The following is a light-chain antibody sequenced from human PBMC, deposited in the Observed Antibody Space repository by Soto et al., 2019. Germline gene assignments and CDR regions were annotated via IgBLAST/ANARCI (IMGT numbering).Light chain of an antibody. V-gene: IGKV1-33*01. CDR3: HQYDSIPFT. J-gene: IGKJ3*01. CDR2: AAT. Sequence: DIPMTQSPSSLSASVGDRVTITCQASQDITNYVNWYQQREGRVPKLLIYAATNLESGVPSRFSGGASGTHSTLTISTLTPEDAATYYCHQYDSIPFTFGPGTKV. CDR1: QDITNY.